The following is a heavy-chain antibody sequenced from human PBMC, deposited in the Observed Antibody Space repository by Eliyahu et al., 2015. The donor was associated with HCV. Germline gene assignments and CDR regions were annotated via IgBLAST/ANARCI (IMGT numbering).Heavy chain of an antibody. CDR2: IYYSGTT. D-gene: IGHD6-19*01. CDR1: GASXSTXC. J-gene: IGHJ5*02. V-gene: IGHV4-59*01. CDR3: ASGGGGIAVAGTGGWFDP. Sequence: QVQLQESGPGLVKPSETLSLTCTVSGASXSTXCWSWIRQPPGKGLEWXGYIYYSGTTNYNPSLKSRVTISVDTSKNQFSLKLSSVTAADTAVYYCASGGGGIAVAGTGGWFDPWGQGTLVTVSS.